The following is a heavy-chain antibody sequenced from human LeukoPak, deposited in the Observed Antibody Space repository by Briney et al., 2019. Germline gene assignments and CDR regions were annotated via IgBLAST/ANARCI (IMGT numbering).Heavy chain of an antibody. Sequence: SETLSLTCTVSGYSISSGSYYWSWIRQPAGKGLEWIGRIYTSGSTNYNPSLKSRVTISVDTSKNQFSLKLSSVTAADTAVYYCARDRGLTTGTIDYWGQGTLVTVSS. J-gene: IGHJ4*02. CDR3: ARDRGLTTGTIDY. CDR2: IYTSGST. V-gene: IGHV4-61*02. CDR1: GYSISSGSYY. D-gene: IGHD4-17*01.